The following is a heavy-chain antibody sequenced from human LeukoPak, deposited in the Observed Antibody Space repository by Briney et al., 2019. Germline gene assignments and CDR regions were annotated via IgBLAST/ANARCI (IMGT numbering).Heavy chain of an antibody. CDR3: AREYSSSWYAGGLYYYYGMDV. J-gene: IGHJ6*02. D-gene: IGHD6-13*01. CDR2: ISSSGSTI. CDR1: GFTFSSYE. Sequence: GGSLRLSCAASGFTFSSYEMNWVRQAPGKGLEWVSYISSSGSTIYYADSVKGRFTISRDNAKNSLYLQMNSLRAEDTAVYYCAREYSSSWYAGGLYYYYGMDVLGQGTTVTVSS. V-gene: IGHV3-48*03.